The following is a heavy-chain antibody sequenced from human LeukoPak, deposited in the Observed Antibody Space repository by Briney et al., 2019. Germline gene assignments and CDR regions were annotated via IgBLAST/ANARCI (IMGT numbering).Heavy chain of an antibody. CDR3: APTGNAYSYYGMDV. CDR2: IAYDATNK. CDR1: GFTLSNYG. D-gene: IGHD4-23*01. Sequence: GRSLRLSCAASGFTLSNYGIHWVRQAPGKGLEWVAVIAYDATNKYYTDSVRGRFTISRDNSKSTLYLQMNSLRAEDTAVYYCAPTGNAYSYYGMDVWGQGPTVTVSS. V-gene: IGHV3-30*03. J-gene: IGHJ6*02.